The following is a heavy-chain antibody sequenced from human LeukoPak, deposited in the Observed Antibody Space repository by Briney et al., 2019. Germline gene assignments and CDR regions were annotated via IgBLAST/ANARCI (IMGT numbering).Heavy chain of an antibody. CDR2: ITTSGSST. D-gene: IGHD6-19*01. CDR1: GFTFSSYA. Sequence: GGSLRLSCAASGFTFSSYAMSWVRQAPGKGLEWVSTITTSGSSTYYADSVKGRFTISRDNSKNTLHLQMNSLRADDTAVYYRAKGHSSGWYGDAFDIWGQGTMVTVSS. J-gene: IGHJ3*02. V-gene: IGHV3-23*01. CDR3: AKGHSSGWYGDAFDI.